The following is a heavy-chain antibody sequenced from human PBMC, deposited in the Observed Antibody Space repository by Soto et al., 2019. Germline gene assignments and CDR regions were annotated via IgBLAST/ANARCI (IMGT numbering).Heavy chain of an antibody. Sequence: LRLSCAASGFTFSSYGMHWVRQAPGKGLEWVAVIWYDGSNKYYADSVKGRFTISRDNSKNTLYLQMNSLRAEDTAVYYCARDLLSGRGNYYYVMDVWVQGTTVTVSS. V-gene: IGHV3-33*01. CDR1: GFTFSSYG. CDR3: ARDLLSGRGNYYYVMDV. CDR2: IWYDGSNK. D-gene: IGHD3-10*01. J-gene: IGHJ6*02.